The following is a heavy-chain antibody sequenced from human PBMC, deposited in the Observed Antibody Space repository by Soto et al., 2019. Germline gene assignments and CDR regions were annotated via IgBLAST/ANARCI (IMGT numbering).Heavy chain of an antibody. V-gene: IGHV4-39*01. CDR3: ASTGRHYAFWSGSTYGMDV. CDR2: IYYSGST. J-gene: IGHJ6*02. CDR1: GGSISSSSYY. D-gene: IGHD3-3*01. Sequence: PSETLSLTCTVSGGSISSSSYYWGWIRQPPGKGLEWIGSIYYSGSTYYNPSLKSRVTISVDTSKNQFSLKLSSVTAADTAVYYCASTGRHYAFWSGSTYGMDVWGQGTTVTVSS.